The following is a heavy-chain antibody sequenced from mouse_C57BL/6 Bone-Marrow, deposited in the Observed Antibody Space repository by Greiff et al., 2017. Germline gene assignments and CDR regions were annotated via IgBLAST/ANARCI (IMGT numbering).Heavy chain of an antibody. V-gene: IGHV1-59*01. J-gene: IGHJ2*01. CDR3: AREAGSSTMDY. CDR2: IDPSDSYT. D-gene: IGHD1-1*01. CDR1: GYTFTSYW. Sequence: QVQLQQPGAELVRPGTSVKLSCKASGYTFTSYWMHWVKQRPGQGLEWIGVIDPSDSYTNYNQKFKGKATLTVDTSSSTAYMQLSSLTSEDSAVYYCAREAGSSTMDYWGQGTTLTVSS.